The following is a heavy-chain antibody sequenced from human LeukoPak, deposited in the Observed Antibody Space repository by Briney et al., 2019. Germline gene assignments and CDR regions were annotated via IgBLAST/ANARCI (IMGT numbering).Heavy chain of an antibody. CDR2: ISYDGSNK. Sequence: GGSLRLSCAASGFTFSSYAMHWVRQAPGKGLEWVAVISYDGSNKYHADSVKGRFTISRDNSKNTLYLQMNSLRAEDTAVYYCARVYCSSTSCYGYMDVWGKGTTVTVSS. D-gene: IGHD2-2*01. CDR1: GFTFSSYA. J-gene: IGHJ6*03. CDR3: ARVYCSSTSCYGYMDV. V-gene: IGHV3-30*04.